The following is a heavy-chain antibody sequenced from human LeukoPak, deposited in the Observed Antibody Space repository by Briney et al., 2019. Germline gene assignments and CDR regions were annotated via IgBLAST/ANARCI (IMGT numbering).Heavy chain of an antibody. Sequence: PGGSLRLSCAASGFTFSSYAMSWVRQAPGKGLEWVSAISGSGGSTYYADSVKGRFTISRDNSKNTLYLQMNSLRVEDTAVYYCARYCITASCYTRYFDLWGRGTLVTVSS. J-gene: IGHJ2*01. D-gene: IGHD2-2*02. CDR1: GFTFSSYA. CDR2: ISGSGGST. V-gene: IGHV3-23*01. CDR3: ARYCITASCYTRYFDL.